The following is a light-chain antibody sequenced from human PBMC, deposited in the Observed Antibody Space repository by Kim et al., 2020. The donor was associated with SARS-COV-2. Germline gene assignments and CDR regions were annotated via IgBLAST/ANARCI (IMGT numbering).Light chain of an antibody. J-gene: IGKJ4*01. CDR2: ATS. CDR3: QQTYSPMFT. Sequence: DIQMTQSPSSLSASVGDRVTITCRASQSISTYLNWYQQKPGKAPQLLIYATSSLQSGVPSRFSGSRSGTDFTLTISSLQPEDFATYYCQQTYSPMFTFGGGTKLEI. CDR1: QSISTY. V-gene: IGKV1-39*01.